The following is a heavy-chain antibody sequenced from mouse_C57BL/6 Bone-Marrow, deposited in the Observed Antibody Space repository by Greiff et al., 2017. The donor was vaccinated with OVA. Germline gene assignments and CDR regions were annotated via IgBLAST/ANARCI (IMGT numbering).Heavy chain of an antibody. Sequence: QVQLKQPGAELVMPGASVKLSCKASGYTFTSYWMHWVKQRPGQGLEWIGEIDPSDSYTNYNQKFKGKSTLTVDKSSSTAYMQLSSLTSEDSAVYYCAREDYYGRFDYWGQGTTLTVSS. CDR1: GYTFTSYW. CDR3: AREDYYGRFDY. J-gene: IGHJ2*01. V-gene: IGHV1-69*01. CDR2: IDPSDSYT. D-gene: IGHD1-1*01.